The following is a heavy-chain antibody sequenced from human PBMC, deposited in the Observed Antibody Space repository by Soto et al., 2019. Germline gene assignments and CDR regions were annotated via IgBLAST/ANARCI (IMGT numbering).Heavy chain of an antibody. V-gene: IGHV1-2*02. D-gene: IGHD6-13*01. CDR1: GYSFSGSY. Sequence: QVQLVQSGAEVKQPGASVRVSCKASGYSFSGSYIHWMRQSPGHGLEWMGWINPKSGHTNLAQNFEDRVTMTRDTSISTVYMVLTNLSSDDTAVYYCGRNEAPQQQLVPNTRGRFFDPWGQGTLVTVSS. J-gene: IGHJ5*02. CDR2: INPKSGHT. CDR3: GRNEAPQQQLVPNTRGRFFDP.